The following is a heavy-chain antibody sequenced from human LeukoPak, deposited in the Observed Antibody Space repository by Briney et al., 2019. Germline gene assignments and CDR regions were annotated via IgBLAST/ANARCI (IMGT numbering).Heavy chain of an antibody. D-gene: IGHD3-10*01. J-gene: IGHJ3*02. Sequence: SQTLSLTCAISGDSVSSNSAAWNWIRQSPSRGLEWLGRTYYRSKLYNDYAVSFKSRITINPDTSKNQFSLQLTSVTPEATAVYYCASANIWFDAFDIWGQGTMVTVSS. CDR2: TYYRSKLYN. CDR1: GDSVSSNSAA. CDR3: ASANIWFDAFDI. V-gene: IGHV6-1*01.